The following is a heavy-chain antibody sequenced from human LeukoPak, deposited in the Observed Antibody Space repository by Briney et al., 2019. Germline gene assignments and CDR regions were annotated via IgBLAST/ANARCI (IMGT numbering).Heavy chain of an antibody. D-gene: IGHD1-20*01. Sequence: SETLSLTCTVSGYSISNGYYWNWIRQPAGKGLEWIGRFYARGNTNYNPSLKSRVTMSVDTSKNQLSLKLTSVTAADTAVYYCARELITKADAFDIWGQGTMVTVSS. CDR2: FYARGNT. CDR1: GYSISNGYY. CDR3: ARELITKADAFDI. V-gene: IGHV4-4*07. J-gene: IGHJ3*02.